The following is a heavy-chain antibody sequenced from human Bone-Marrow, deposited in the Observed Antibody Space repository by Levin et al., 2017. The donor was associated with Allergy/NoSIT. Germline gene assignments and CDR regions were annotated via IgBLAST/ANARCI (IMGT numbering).Heavy chain of an antibody. CDR1: GFTFDDYA. Sequence: SLKISCAASGFTFDDYAMHWVRQAPGKGLEWVSGISWNSGSIGYADSVKGRFTISRDNAKNSLYLQMNSLRAEDTALYYCAKDMATVTTDGYFDYWGQGTLVTVSS. D-gene: IGHD4-17*01. CDR3: AKDMATVTTDGYFDY. V-gene: IGHV3-9*01. J-gene: IGHJ4*02. CDR2: ISWNSGSI.